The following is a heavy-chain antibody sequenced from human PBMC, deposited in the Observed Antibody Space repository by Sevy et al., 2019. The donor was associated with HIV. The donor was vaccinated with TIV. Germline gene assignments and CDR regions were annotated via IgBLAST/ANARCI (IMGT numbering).Heavy chain of an antibody. CDR3: AKDGRYGGGNFDY. CDR2: ISWNSGSI. V-gene: IGHV3-9*01. J-gene: IGHJ4*02. CDR1: GSTFDDYA. D-gene: IGHD5-18*01. Sequence: GGSLRLSCAAPGSTFDDYALHWVRKAQGKGREWVSGISWNSGSIAYAESVKGRFTISRDNAKNSLYLQMNSLRAEDTALYYCAKDGRYGGGNFDYWGQGTLVTVSS.